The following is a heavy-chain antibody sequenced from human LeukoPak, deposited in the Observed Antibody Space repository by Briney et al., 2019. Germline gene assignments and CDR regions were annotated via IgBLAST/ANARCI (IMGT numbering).Heavy chain of an antibody. CDR2: INHSGST. J-gene: IGHJ5*02. V-gene: IGHV4-34*01. CDR1: GGSITDYF. D-gene: IGHD5-18*01. Sequence: PSETLSLTCALSGGSITDYFYNWVRQPPGKGLEWIGEINHSGSTNYNPSLKSRVTISVDTSKNQFSLKLSSVTAADTAVYYCARGYHAGYSYGYHNWFDPWGQGTLVTVSS. CDR3: ARGYHAGYSYGYHNWFDP.